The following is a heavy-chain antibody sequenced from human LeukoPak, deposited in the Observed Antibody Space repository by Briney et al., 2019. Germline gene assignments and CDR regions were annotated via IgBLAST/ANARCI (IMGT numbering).Heavy chain of an antibody. J-gene: IGHJ4*02. CDR2: IKFDGSEK. V-gene: IGHV3-7*01. CDR1: EFTFSNYW. Sequence: GGSLRLSCAASEFTFSNYWMSWVRQAPGKGLEWVANIKFDGSEKYHVDSVKGRFTISRDNAKNSLYLQMNSLRAEDTAVYYCAREDYDILTGYQYYYFDYWGQGTLVTVSS. CDR3: AREDYDILTGYQYYYFDY. D-gene: IGHD3-9*01.